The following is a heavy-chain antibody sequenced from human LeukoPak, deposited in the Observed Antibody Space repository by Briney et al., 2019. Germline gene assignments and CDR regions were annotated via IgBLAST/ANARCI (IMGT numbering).Heavy chain of an antibody. J-gene: IGHJ4*02. V-gene: IGHV3-48*03. Sequence: GGSLRLSCVASGFVFNSYEMNWVRQAPGKGLEWVSYISSSGGTIYYADSVKGRFTISRDNAKNSLYLQMSSLRVEDTAVYYCARGSPSPVNWGQGTLVTVSS. CDR1: GFVFNSYE. CDR2: ISSSGGTI. CDR3: ARGSPSPVN.